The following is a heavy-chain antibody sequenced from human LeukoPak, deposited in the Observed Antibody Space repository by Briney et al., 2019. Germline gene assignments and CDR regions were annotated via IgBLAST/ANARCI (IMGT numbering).Heavy chain of an antibody. CDR3: ARGYNWNYGRRFDP. V-gene: IGHV1-46*01. Sequence: ASVKVSCKASGYTFINYFMHWVRQAPGQGLEWMGIINPNGGSTSYAQKSQGRVTMTRDTSTSTVYMELSSLRSEDTAVYYCARGYNWNYGRRFDPWGQGTLVTVSS. J-gene: IGHJ5*02. CDR1: GYTFINYF. D-gene: IGHD1-7*01. CDR2: INPNGGST.